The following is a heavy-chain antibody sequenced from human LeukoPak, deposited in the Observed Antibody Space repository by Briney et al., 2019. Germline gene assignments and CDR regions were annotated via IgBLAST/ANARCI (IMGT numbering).Heavy chain of an antibody. J-gene: IGHJ4*02. D-gene: IGHD6-19*01. CDR2: INPNSGGT. CDR3: ARTIGYSSGWYGY. Sequence: AASVKVSCKASGYTFTGYYMHWVRQAPGQGLEWMGWINPNSGGTNYAQKSQGRVTMTRDTSISTAYMELSRLRSDDTAVYYCARTIGYSSGWYGYWGQGTLVTVSS. CDR1: GYTFTGYY. V-gene: IGHV1-2*02.